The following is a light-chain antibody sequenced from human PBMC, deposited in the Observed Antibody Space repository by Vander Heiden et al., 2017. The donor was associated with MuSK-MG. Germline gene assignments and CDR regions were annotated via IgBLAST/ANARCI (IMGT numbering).Light chain of an antibody. CDR3: QQDDSSPRT. CDR1: QGISSY. V-gene: IGKV1-8*01. CDR2: AAS. Sequence: AIRMTQSPSSFSASTGDRVTITCRASQGISSYLAWYQQKPGKAPKLLIYAASTLQSGVPSRFSGSGSGTDFTLTISCRQSEDLATYYCQQDDSSPRTFGQGTKVEIK. J-gene: IGKJ1*01.